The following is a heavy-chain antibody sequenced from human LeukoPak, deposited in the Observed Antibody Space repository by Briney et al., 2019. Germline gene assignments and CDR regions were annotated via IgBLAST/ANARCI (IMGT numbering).Heavy chain of an antibody. CDR2: ISNSGDNT. D-gene: IGHD3-16*01. CDR3: AKGLRGNGGFDY. J-gene: IGHJ4*02. V-gene: IGHV3-23*01. CDR1: GFTLSTYA. Sequence: GGSLRLSCAASGFTLSTYAMNCVRQAPGKGLEWVSTISNSGDNTYYADSVKGRFTISRDNSKNTLYLQMNSLRAEDTAIYHCAKGLRGNGGFDYWGQGTLVTVSS.